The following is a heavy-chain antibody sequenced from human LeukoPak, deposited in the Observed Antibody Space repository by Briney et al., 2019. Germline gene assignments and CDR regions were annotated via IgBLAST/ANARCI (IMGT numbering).Heavy chain of an antibody. Sequence: GGSLRLSCAASGFXVSSNYMSWVRQAPGKGLEWVSVIYSGGSTYYADSVKGRFTISRDNSKNTLYLQMNSLRAENTGVYYCARATYPLRMAFDIWGQGTMVTVSS. D-gene: IGHD2/OR15-2a*01. V-gene: IGHV3-53*01. CDR3: ARATYPLRMAFDI. CDR1: GFXVSSNY. J-gene: IGHJ3*02. CDR2: IYSGGST.